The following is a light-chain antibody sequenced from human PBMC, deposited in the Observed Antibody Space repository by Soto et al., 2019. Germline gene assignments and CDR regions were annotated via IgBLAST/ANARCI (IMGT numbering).Light chain of an antibody. V-gene: IGLV2-14*03. Sequence: LTQPASVSGSPGQSITISCTGTSSDVVGYNYVSWYQHHPGKAPKLMIYDVSNRPSGVSNRFSGSKSGNTASLTISGLQPEDEADYYCCSYTTSNTRQIVFGTGTKATVL. CDR2: DVS. J-gene: IGLJ1*01. CDR3: CSYTTSNTRQIV. CDR1: SSDVVGYNY.